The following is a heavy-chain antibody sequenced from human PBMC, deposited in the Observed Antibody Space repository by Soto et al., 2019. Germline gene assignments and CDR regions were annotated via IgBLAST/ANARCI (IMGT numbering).Heavy chain of an antibody. V-gene: IGHV2-26*01. CDR2: IFSNDEK. CDR1: GFSLSNARMG. Sequence: SGPTGEPTETLTLTCTVSGFSLSNARMGVSWIRQPPGKALEWLAHIFSNDEKSYSTSLKSRLTISKDTSKSQVVLTMTNMDPVDTATYYCARSYCSSTSCPRSFDYWGQGTLVTVSS. CDR3: ARSYCSSTSCPRSFDY. J-gene: IGHJ4*02. D-gene: IGHD2-2*01.